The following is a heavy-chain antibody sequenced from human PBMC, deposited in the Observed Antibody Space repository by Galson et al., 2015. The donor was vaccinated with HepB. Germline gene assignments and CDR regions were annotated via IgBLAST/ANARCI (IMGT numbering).Heavy chain of an antibody. Sequence: CAISGDSVTSNSAVWNWIRQSPSRGLEWLGRTYFRSRWRIDYSESVKSRITINADTSQNQFSLHLNSMTPEDTAVYYCAYGSDVWGQGTTVIVSS. CDR3: AYGSDV. CDR1: GDSVTSNSAV. V-gene: IGHV6-1*01. CDR2: TYFRSRWRI. J-gene: IGHJ6*02.